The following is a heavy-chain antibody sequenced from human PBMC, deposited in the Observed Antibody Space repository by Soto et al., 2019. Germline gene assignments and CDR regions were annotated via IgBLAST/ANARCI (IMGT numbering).Heavy chain of an antibody. J-gene: IGHJ5*01. V-gene: IGHV4-30-4*01. CDR1: GGSISDDSY. Sequence: SETLFLTCTVSGGSISDDSYWSWIRQTPGKGLEWIGYIYHTGNTYYNPSLRSRVSISVDKSKSQFSPKLISVTAADTAVYFCARDEYQLLSSVSWFDSWGQGTLVTVSS. CDR2: IYHTGNT. CDR3: ARDEYQLLSSVSWFDS. D-gene: IGHD2-2*01.